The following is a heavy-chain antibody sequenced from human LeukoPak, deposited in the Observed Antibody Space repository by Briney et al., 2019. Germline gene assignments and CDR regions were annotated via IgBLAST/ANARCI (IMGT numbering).Heavy chain of an antibody. CDR1: GYSISSGYH. CDR2: MYHRGNT. J-gene: IGHJ4*02. D-gene: IGHD3-22*01. CDR3: ARGRYYDSSGYYGNYFDY. Sequence: SETLSLTCAVSGYSISSGYHWGWIRQPPGKGLEWIGSMYHRGNTYYNPSLKSRVTISVDTSKNQFSLKLSSVTAADTAVYYCARGRYYDSSGYYGNYFDYWGQGTLVTVSS. V-gene: IGHV4-38-2*01.